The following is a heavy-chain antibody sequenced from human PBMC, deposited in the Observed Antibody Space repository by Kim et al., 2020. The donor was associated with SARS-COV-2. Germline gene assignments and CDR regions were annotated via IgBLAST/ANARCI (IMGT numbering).Heavy chain of an antibody. Sequence: GGSLRLSCAASGFTFSSYWMHWVRQAPGKGLVWVSRIKSDGSSTSYADSVKGRFTISRDNAKNTLYLQMNSLRAEDTAVYYCARDRPEKRYFDWLSKHDAFDIWGQGTMVTVSS. D-gene: IGHD3-9*01. CDR1: GFTFSSYW. CDR3: ARDRPEKRYFDWLSKHDAFDI. CDR2: IKSDGSST. V-gene: IGHV3-74*01. J-gene: IGHJ3*02.